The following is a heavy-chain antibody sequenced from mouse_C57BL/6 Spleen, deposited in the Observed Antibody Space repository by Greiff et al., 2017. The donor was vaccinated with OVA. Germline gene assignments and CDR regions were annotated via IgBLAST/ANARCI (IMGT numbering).Heavy chain of an antibody. Sequence: QVQLKQPGTELVKPGASVKLSCKASGYTFTSYWMHRVKQRPGQGLEWIGNINPSNGGTNYNEKFKSKATLTVDKSSSTAYMQLSSLTSEDSAVYYCARVKALGLWFAYWGQGTLVTVSA. V-gene: IGHV1-53*01. J-gene: IGHJ3*01. CDR3: ARVKALGLWFAY. D-gene: IGHD4-1*01. CDR1: GYTFTSYW. CDR2: INPSNGGT.